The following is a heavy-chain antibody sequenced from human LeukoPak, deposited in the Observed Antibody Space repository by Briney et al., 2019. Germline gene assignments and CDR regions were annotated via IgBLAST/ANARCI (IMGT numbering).Heavy chain of an antibody. D-gene: IGHD3-22*01. CDR1: GGSISSGDYY. CDR2: IYYSGST. V-gene: IGHV4-30-4*08. CDR3: ARVTGDSSGYYHFDY. J-gene: IGHJ4*02. Sequence: SQTLSLTCTVSGGSISSGDYYWSWIRQPPGKGLEWIGYIYYSGSTYYNPSLKSRVTISVDTSKNQFSLKLSSVTAADTAVYYCARVTGDSSGYYHFDYWGQGTLVTVSS.